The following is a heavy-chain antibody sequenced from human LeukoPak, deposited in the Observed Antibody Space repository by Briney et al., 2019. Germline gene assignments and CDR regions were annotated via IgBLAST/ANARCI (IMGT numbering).Heavy chain of an antibody. D-gene: IGHD6-13*01. V-gene: IGHV1-2*02. CDR3: ARGVSAAGMGDWFDP. Sequence: GASVKVSCKASGYTFTSYYMHWVRQAPGQGLEWMGWINPNSGGTNYAWKFQGRVTMTGDTSISTAYMELTRLRSDDTAVYYCARGVSAAGMGDWFDPWGQGTLVTVSS. CDR2: INPNSGGT. J-gene: IGHJ5*02. CDR1: GYTFTSYY.